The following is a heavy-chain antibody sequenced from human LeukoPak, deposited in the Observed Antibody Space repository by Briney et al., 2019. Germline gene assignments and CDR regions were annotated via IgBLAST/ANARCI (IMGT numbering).Heavy chain of an antibody. D-gene: IGHD5-12*01. CDR2: IYSGGST. J-gene: IGHJ4*02. Sequence: GGSLRLSCAASGFTVSSNYISWVRQAPGKGLEWVSVIYSGGSTYYADSVKGRFTISRDNSKNTLYLQMNSLRAEDTAVYYCAKDSSGYDQAPQVDYWGQGTLVTVSS. CDR1: GFTVSSNY. V-gene: IGHV3-53*01. CDR3: AKDSSGYDQAPQVDY.